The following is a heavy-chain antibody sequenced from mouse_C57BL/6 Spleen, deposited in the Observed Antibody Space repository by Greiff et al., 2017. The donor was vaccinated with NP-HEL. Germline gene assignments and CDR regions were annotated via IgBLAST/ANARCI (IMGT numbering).Heavy chain of an antibody. V-gene: IGHV14-4*01. CDR3: TTAQATSRAMDY. CDR1: GFNIKDDY. J-gene: IGHJ4*01. CDR2: IDPENGDT. D-gene: IGHD3-2*02. Sequence: DVKLQESGAELVRPGASVKLSCTASGFNIKDDYMHWVKQRPEQGLEWIGWIDPENGDTEYASKFQGKATITADTSSNTAYLQLSSLTSEDTAVYYCTTAQATSRAMDYWGQGTSVTVSS.